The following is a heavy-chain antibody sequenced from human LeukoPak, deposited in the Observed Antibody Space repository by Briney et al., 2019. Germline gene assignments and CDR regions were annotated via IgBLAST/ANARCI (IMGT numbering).Heavy chain of an antibody. CDR1: GYSFTSYW. J-gene: IGHJ1*01. V-gene: IGHV5-51*01. D-gene: IGHD2-15*01. CDR3: ARRSGDCSGGSCYSG. Sequence: GESLKVSCKGSGYSFTSYWIGWVRQMPGKGLEWMGIIYPGDSDTGYSPSFQGQVTISADKSISTAYLQWRSLKASDTAMYYCARRSGDCSGGSCYSGWGQGTLVTVSS. CDR2: IYPGDSDT.